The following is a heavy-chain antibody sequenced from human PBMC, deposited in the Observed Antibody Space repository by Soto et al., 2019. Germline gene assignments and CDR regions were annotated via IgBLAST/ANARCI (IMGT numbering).Heavy chain of an antibody. V-gene: IGHV1-3*05. CDR1: GYTFTSYS. D-gene: IGHD1-20*01. CDR2: INAGNGNT. Sequence: QVQLVQSGAEEKKPGASVKVSCKASGYTFTSYSMHWVRQAPGQRLEWMGWINAGNGNTKYSQKFQGRVTITRDTSASTADMELSSLRSEDTAVYYCARGITLPTTLDYCGQGTLVTVSS. CDR3: ARGITLPTTLDY. J-gene: IGHJ4*02.